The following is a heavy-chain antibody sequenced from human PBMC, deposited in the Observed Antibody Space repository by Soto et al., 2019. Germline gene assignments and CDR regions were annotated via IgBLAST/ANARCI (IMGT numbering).Heavy chain of an antibody. J-gene: IGHJ6*02. CDR3: ARGYITIFGVVKSSYYYGMDV. CDR1: GGSFSGYY. CDR2: INHSGST. V-gene: IGHV4-34*01. D-gene: IGHD3-3*01. Sequence: PSETLSLTCPVYGGSFSGYYWSWIRQPPGKGLEWIGEINHSGSTNYNPSLKSRVTISVDTSKNQFSLKLSSVTAADTAVYYCARGYITIFGVVKSSYYYGMDVWGQGTTVTVSS.